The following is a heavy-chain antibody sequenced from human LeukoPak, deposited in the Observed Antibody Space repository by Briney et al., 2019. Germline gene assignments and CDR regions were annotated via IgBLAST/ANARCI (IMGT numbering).Heavy chain of an antibody. Sequence: GGSLRLSCEASGFTLSSYWMTWVRQAPGKGPEWVANIKQDGSEKYYVDSVKGRFTISRDNAKNSLYLQMNSLRAEDTAVYYCVRNIFREYSSSGGPLDYWGQGTLVTVSS. D-gene: IGHD6-6*01. CDR3: VRNIFREYSSSGGPLDY. CDR2: IKQDGSEK. CDR1: GFTLSSYW. J-gene: IGHJ4*02. V-gene: IGHV3-7*05.